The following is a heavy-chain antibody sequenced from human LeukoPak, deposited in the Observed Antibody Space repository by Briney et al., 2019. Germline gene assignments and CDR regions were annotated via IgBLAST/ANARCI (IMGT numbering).Heavy chain of an antibody. J-gene: IGHJ4*02. CDR1: GFAVGSNY. CDR3: ARRPGN. CDR2: VYSGGAI. V-gene: IGHV3-53*01. Sequence: GGSLRLSCVASGFAVGSNYMSWVRQAPGKGLEWVSLVYSGGAIRYADSVKGRFTISRDSSKNTLFLQMNDLTVEDTARYYCARRPGNWGQGILVTVSS. D-gene: IGHD1-14*01.